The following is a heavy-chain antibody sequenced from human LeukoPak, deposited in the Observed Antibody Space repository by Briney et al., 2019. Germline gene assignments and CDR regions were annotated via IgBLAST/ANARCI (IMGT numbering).Heavy chain of an antibody. Sequence: PSETLSLTCAVYGGSFSGYYWSWVRQPPGKGLEWSGEINHSGSTNYNPSLKSRVTISVDTTKNQFSLKLSSVTAADTAVYYCARGRKARPHIVVVPPGNWFDPWGQGTLVTVSS. V-gene: IGHV4-34*01. CDR2: INHSGST. CDR1: GGSFSGYY. D-gene: IGHD2-2*01. J-gene: IGHJ5*02. CDR3: ARGRKARPHIVVVPPGNWFDP.